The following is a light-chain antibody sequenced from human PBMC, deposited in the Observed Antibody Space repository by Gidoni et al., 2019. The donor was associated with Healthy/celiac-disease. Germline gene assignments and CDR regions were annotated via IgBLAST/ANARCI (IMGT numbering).Light chain of an antibody. CDR1: QSISSY. V-gene: IGKV1-39*01. CDR3: QKSYSTHT. J-gene: IGKJ2*01. CDR2: AAS. Sequence: DIHLTHAPSSLSSSVGARVTITSRASQSISSYLNCYQQKPGKAPKLLIYAASSLQSGVPSRFSGSGSGTDFTLTISSLQTEDFATYYRQKSYSTHTFGQGTKLEIK.